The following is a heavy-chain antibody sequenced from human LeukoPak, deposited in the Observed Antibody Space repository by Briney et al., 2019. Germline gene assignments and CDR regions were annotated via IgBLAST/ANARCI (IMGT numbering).Heavy chain of an antibody. CDR2: IYSGGST. CDR1: GFTVSSNY. D-gene: IGHD3-10*01. V-gene: IGHV3-53*05. Sequence: GGSLRLSCAASGFTVSSNYMSWVRQAPGKGLGWVSVIYSGGSTYYADSVKGRFTISRDNSKNTLYLQMNSLRAEDTAVYYCAKDRWYYGSGSPANPFDYWGQGTLVTV. J-gene: IGHJ4*02. CDR3: AKDRWYYGSGSPANPFDY.